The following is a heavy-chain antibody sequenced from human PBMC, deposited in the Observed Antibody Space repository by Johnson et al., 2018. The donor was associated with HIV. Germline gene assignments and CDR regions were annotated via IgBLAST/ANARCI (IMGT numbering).Heavy chain of an antibody. D-gene: IGHD1-26*01. Sequence: VQLVESGGGVVRPGGSLRLSCAASGFIFDQYGMSWVRQVPGKGLEWVSGIRWNGGITGYADSVKGRFTISRDNAKNTLYLQMNSLRPEDTAMYYCARTRRRVGAKPWGAFDIWGQGTAVTVSS. CDR2: IRWNGGIT. CDR1: GFIFDQYG. CDR3: ARTRRRVGAKPWGAFDI. V-gene: IGHV3-20*04. J-gene: IGHJ3*02.